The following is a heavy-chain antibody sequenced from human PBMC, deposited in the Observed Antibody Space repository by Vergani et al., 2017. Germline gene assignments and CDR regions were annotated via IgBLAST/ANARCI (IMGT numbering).Heavy chain of an antibody. Sequence: EVQLLESGGDLVQPGGSLRLSCAASGFTFNHYAMNWVRQAPGKGLEWVSGISGSGGSTYYAGSVKGRFTISRDSSNNTLYLQMNSLSAGDTAVYYCGKANPRNSGDDYLYCYRAMDVWGQGTTVTVSS. D-gene: IGHD5-12*01. J-gene: IGHJ6*02. CDR3: GKANPRNSGDDYLYCYRAMDV. CDR2: ISGSGGST. V-gene: IGHV3-23*01. CDR1: GFTFNHYA.